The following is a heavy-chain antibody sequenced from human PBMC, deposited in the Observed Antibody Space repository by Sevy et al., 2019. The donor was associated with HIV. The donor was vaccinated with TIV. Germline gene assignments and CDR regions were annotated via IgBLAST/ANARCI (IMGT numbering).Heavy chain of an antibody. CDR1: GFNFQTFG. CDR3: TKESLRGTYIRGDFDH. D-gene: IGHD3-10*02. V-gene: IGHV3-30*18. CDR2: ISSDGINH. J-gene: IGHJ4*02. Sequence: GGSLRLSCSAFGFNFQTFGMHWIRQAPGKGPEWLAVISSDGINHNYAASVKGRFTIYRDNSKSLLFLRMNSLTPNDTAVYFCTKESLRGTYIRGDFDHWGQGTLVTVSS.